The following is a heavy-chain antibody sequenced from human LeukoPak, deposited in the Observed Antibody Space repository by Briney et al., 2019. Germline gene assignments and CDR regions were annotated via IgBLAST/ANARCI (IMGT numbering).Heavy chain of an antibody. CDR2: ISAYNGNT. CDR1: GYTFTSYG. Sequence: ASVKVSCKASGYTFTSYGISWVRQAPGQGLEWMGWISAYNGNTNYAQKLQGRVTMTTDTSTSTAYMELRSLRSEDTAVYFCARDGEDGDYCSYWGQGTLVTVSS. D-gene: IGHD2-21*01. V-gene: IGHV1-18*01. CDR3: ARDGEDGDYCSY. J-gene: IGHJ4*02.